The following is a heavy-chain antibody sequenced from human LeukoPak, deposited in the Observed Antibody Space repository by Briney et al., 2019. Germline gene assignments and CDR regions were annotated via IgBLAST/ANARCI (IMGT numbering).Heavy chain of an antibody. CDR3: ARLNIAGATYWYFDL. D-gene: IGHD1-26*01. J-gene: IGHJ2*01. V-gene: IGHV4-39*01. CDR1: GGSMSSSRYY. Sequence: KSSETLSLTCTVSGGSMSSSRYYWGWIRQPPGKGLEWIGSLSYGGSTYYNVSLRSRVDISEDTSKNQFSLTVNSVTAADTAIYYCARLNIAGATYWYFDLWGRGTLVTVSS. CDR2: LSYGGST.